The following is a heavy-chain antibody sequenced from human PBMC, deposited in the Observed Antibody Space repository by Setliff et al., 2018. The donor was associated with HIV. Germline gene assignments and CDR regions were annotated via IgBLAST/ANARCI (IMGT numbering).Heavy chain of an antibody. CDR1: GYTFTTYG. D-gene: IGHD2-21*01. V-gene: IGHV1-18*01. CDR3: ARLSIPAYYYMDV. Sequence: ASVKVSCKASGYTFTTYGITWVRQAPGQGLEWMGWISTYNGNTNYAQKFQGRVTITRDASASTAYMELSSLRSEDTAVYYCARLSIPAYYYMDVWGKGTTVTVSS. CDR2: ISTYNGNT. J-gene: IGHJ6*03.